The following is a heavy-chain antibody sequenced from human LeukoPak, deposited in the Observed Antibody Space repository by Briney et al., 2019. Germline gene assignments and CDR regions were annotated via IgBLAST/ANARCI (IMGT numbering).Heavy chain of an antibody. CDR3: ARDRGLGIAVAVGLDV. CDR1: GFTFSSYS. J-gene: IGHJ6*02. Sequence: GGSLRLSCAASGFTFSSYSMNWVRQAPGKGLEWVSYISSSSSTIYYADSVKGRFTISRDNAKNSLYLQMNSLRAEDTAVYYCARDRGLGIAVAVGLDVWGQGTTVTVSS. D-gene: IGHD6-19*01. V-gene: IGHV3-48*04. CDR2: ISSSSSTI.